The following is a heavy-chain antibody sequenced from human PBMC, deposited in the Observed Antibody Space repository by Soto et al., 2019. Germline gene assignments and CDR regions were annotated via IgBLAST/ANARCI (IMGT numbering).Heavy chain of an antibody. Sequence: QVQLVQSGAEVKKPGSSVKVSCKASGGTFSSYAISWVRQAPGQGLEWMGGIIPIFGTANYAQKFQGRVTITADESTSTAYMELSSLRSEDTAVYYCARGRGITMIVVVNDAFDIWGQGTMVTVSS. V-gene: IGHV1-69*12. J-gene: IGHJ3*02. CDR3: ARGRGITMIVVVNDAFDI. CDR2: IIPIFGTA. CDR1: GGTFSSYA. D-gene: IGHD3-22*01.